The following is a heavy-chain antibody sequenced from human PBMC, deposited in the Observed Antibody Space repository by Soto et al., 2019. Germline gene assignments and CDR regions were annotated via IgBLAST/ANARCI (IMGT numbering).Heavy chain of an antibody. CDR2: IIPIFGTA. J-gene: IGHJ3*02. V-gene: IGHV1-69*13. CDR3: GRRWLAPDAFDI. D-gene: IGHD2-15*01. CDR1: GGTFSSYA. Sequence: SVKVSCKASGGTFSSYAISWVRQAPGQGLEWMGGIIPIFGTANYAQKFQGRVTITADESTSTAYMELSSLRSEDTAVYYCGRRWLAPDAFDIWGQGTMVTVSS.